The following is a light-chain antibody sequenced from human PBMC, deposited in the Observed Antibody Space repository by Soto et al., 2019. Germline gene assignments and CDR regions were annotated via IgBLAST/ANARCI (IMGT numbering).Light chain of an antibody. CDR2: GAS. V-gene: IGKV3-20*01. Sequence: EIVLTQSPGTLSLSTGERATLSCRASQSVSSNFLAWYQQKPGQAPRLLNYGASTRATGIPDRFSGSRSGTDFTLTVSRLEPEDFAVYYCQQYNSSPRTFGQGTKVDI. J-gene: IGKJ1*01. CDR3: QQYNSSPRT. CDR1: QSVSSNF.